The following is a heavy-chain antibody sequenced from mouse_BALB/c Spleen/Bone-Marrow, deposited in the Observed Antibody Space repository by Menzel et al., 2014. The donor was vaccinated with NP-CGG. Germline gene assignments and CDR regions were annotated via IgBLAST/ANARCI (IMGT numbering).Heavy chain of an antibody. Sequence: EVQVVESGGGLVQPGGSRKLSCAASGFAFRSFGMYWARQAPEKGLEGVAYISGGTSNIYYEDTVKGRFTITRDNPNNTLFLQMSSLRSEDTAMYYCVRGGYYVPSYFDSWGQGTTLTVSS. CDR1: GFAFRSFG. D-gene: IGHD2-3*01. J-gene: IGHJ2*01. CDR3: VRGGYYVPSYFDS. CDR2: ISGGTSNI. V-gene: IGHV5-17*02.